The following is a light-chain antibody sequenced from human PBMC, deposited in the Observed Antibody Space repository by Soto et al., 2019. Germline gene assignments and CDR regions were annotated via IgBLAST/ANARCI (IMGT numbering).Light chain of an antibody. J-gene: IGKJ3*01. Sequence: DIQMTQSPYSLSAAVGDRVTIACRASQNINTYLNWYQQKPGKAPNLLMFDAASLQSGVPSRFSGSGSRTDFTLTITSLQPEAFATYYCQQTCRAPFSFGRGSKVDIK. CDR3: QQTCRAPFS. CDR2: DAA. CDR1: QNINTY. V-gene: IGKV1-39*01.